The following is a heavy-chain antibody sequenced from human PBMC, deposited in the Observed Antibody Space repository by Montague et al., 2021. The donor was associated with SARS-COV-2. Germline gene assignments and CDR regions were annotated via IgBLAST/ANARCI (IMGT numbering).Heavy chain of an antibody. Sequence: SETLSLTCTVSGGSISSGGYYWSWIRQPPGKGLEWIGEINHSGSTNYNPSLKSRVTISVDTSKNQFSLKLSSVTAADTAVYYCARVRAVPAAMRIFSLGRSYYGMDVWGQGTTVTVSS. CDR1: GGSISSGGYY. V-gene: IGHV4-39*07. J-gene: IGHJ6*02. D-gene: IGHD2-2*01. CDR2: INHSGST. CDR3: ARVRAVPAAMRIFSLGRSYYGMDV.